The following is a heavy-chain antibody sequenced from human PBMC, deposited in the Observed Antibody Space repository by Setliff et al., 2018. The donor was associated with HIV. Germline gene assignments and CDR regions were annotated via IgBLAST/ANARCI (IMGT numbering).Heavy chain of an antibody. Sequence: SETLSLTCAVYGGSFTAYHWSWIRQPPGRGLEWIAEINHSGGTNHNPSLKSRITISVDTSKKQVSLKLKSVTAADTAIYYCARAGNFGDWDGFDVWGQGTMVTVSS. CDR3: ARAGNFGDWDGFDV. V-gene: IGHV4-34*01. J-gene: IGHJ3*01. CDR1: GGSFTAYH. CDR2: INHSGGT. D-gene: IGHD3-10*01.